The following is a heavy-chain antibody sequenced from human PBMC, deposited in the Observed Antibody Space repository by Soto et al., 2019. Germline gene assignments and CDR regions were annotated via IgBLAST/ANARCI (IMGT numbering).Heavy chain of an antibody. CDR3: ARPANTVADHFDI. V-gene: IGHV5-51*01. Sequence: XESLKISXKGSGYSFTSYLLVWVRQMPGKGLDWMGIIYPGDSDTRYSPSFQGQVTISADQSINTAYLQWDSLKASDTAIYYCARPANTVADHFDIWGQGTPVTVSS. J-gene: IGHJ4*02. CDR2: IYPGDSDT. CDR1: GYSFTSYL. D-gene: IGHD4-17*01.